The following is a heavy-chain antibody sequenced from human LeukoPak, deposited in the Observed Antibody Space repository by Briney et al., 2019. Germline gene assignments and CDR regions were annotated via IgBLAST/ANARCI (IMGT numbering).Heavy chain of an antibody. Sequence: SETLSLTCTVSGGSISSYYWSWIRQPPGKGLEWIGYIYYSGSTNYNPSLKSRVTISVDTSKNQFSLKLSSVTAADTAVYYCARAGGWFDPWGQGTLVTVSS. D-gene: IGHD3-10*01. CDR3: ARAGGWFDP. V-gene: IGHV4-59*01. J-gene: IGHJ5*02. CDR1: GGSISSYY. CDR2: IYYSGST.